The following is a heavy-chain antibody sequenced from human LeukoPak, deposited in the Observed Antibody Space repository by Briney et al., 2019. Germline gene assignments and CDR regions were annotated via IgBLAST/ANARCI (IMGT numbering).Heavy chain of an antibody. J-gene: IGHJ4*02. V-gene: IGHV1-8*01. D-gene: IGHD3-9*01. Sequence: ASVKVSCKASVYTFTSYDINWVRQATGQGLEWMGWMNPNSGNTGYAQKFQDRVTMTRNTSISTAYMELSSLRSEDTAVYYCARGVLRYFDWLSNRRTDAYYFDYWGQGTLVTVSS. CDR1: VYTFTSYD. CDR3: ARGVLRYFDWLSNRRTDAYYFDY. CDR2: MNPNSGNT.